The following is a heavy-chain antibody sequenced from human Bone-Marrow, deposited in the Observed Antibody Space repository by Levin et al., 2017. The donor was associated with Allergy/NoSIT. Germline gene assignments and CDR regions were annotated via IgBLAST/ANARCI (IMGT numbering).Heavy chain of an antibody. CDR1: GYTFTSFA. J-gene: IGHJ4*02. CDR2: INPDNDNA. CDR3: AREDLGYSASGTQDS. Sequence: ASVKVSCKASGYTFTSFAISLVRQAPGQGLEWMGWINPDNDNAEYAENFQGRVTMTADTSTNTAYMELRGLTSDDTAVYYCAREDLGYSASGTQDSWGQGTLVSVSS. V-gene: IGHV1-18*01. D-gene: IGHD3-10*01.